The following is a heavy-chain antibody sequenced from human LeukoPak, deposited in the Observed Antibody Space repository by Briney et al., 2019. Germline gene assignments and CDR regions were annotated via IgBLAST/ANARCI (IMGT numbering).Heavy chain of an antibody. CDR2: INPNSGGT. J-gene: IGHJ3*02. CDR3: ARAKPPSSSWYRGALDI. D-gene: IGHD6-13*01. CDR1: GYTFTGYY. Sequence: GASVKVSCKASGYTFTGYYMHWVRQAPGQGLEWMGWINPNSGGTNYAQKFQGRVTMTRDTSISTAYMELSRLRSDDTAVYYCARAKPPSSSWYRGALDIWGQGTMVTVSS. V-gene: IGHV1-2*02.